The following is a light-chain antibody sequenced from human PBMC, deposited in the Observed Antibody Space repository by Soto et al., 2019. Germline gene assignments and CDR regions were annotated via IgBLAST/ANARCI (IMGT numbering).Light chain of an antibody. V-gene: IGKV3-15*01. CDR3: QQYSYWPYT. J-gene: IGKJ2*01. Sequence: EIVMTQSPATLSVSAGERATLSCRASQSFSSTLAWYQQKPGQPPRLLIYGTSTRATGIPARFSGSGSGTEFTLTISSLQSEDFAVYYCQQYSYWPYTFGQGTKLEIK. CDR2: GTS. CDR1: QSFSST.